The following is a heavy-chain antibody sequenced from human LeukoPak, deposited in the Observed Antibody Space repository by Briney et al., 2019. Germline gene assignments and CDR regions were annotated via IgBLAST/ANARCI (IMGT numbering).Heavy chain of an antibody. J-gene: IGHJ6*02. V-gene: IGHV3-23*01. D-gene: IGHD6-13*01. CDR1: GFTFSSYA. Sequence: GGSLRLSCAASGFTFSSYAMSWVRQAPGKGLEWVSAISGSGGSTYYADSVKGRFTISRDNSENTLYLQMNSLRAEDTAVYYCAKATDWSSSWYFPLGYYYYGMDVWGQGTTVTVSS. CDR3: AKATDWSSSWYFPLGYYYYGMDV. CDR2: ISGSGGST.